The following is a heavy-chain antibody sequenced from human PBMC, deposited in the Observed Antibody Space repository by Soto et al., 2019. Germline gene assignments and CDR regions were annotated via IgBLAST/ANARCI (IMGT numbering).Heavy chain of an antibody. Sequence: QITLKESGPTLVKPTQTLTLTCTFSGFSLSASEVGVGWIRQPPGKALEWLALIYGDDEKLYSPSLKSRLTITKDTAKNQVVLTMTKMDPVDTATYYCAQSKWELLRAFEVWGQGTKVTVSS. CDR2: IYGDDEK. J-gene: IGHJ3*01. D-gene: IGHD1-26*01. CDR3: AQSKWELLRAFEV. CDR1: GFSLSASEVG. V-gene: IGHV2-5*02.